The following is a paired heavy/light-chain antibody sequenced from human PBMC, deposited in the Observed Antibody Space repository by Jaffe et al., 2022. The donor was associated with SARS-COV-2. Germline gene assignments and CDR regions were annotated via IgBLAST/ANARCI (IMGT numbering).Heavy chain of an antibody. CDR3: ARDTSGDYFFDY. V-gene: IGHV7-4-1*02. Sequence: QVQLVQSGSELKKPGTSVKVSCKASGYAFTTYPINWVRQAPGQGLEWMGWINTNTGNPTYAQGFTGRFVFSLGTSVSTAYLQISSLKAEDTAVYYCARDTSGDYFFDYWGQGTLVTVSS. D-gene: IGHD6-19*01. CDR2: INTNTGNP. J-gene: IGHJ4*02. CDR1: GYAFTTYP.
Light chain of an antibody. CDR1: QSVLYSSNNKNY. CDR3: HQYYNSPFT. J-gene: IGKJ3*01. CDR2: WAS. V-gene: IGKV4-1*01. Sequence: DIVMTQSPDSLAVSLGERATINCKSSQSVLYSSNNKNYLAWYQQKPGQPPKLLIYWASIRESGVPDRFSGSGSGTDFTLTISNLQAEDVAVYYCHQYYNSPFTFGPGTKVDI.